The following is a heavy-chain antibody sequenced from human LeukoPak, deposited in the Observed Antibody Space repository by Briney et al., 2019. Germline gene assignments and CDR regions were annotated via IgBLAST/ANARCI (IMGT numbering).Heavy chain of an antibody. CDR1: GFTFSSYW. Sequence: GGSLRLSCAASGFTFSSYWMSWVRQAPGKGLEWVANIRQDGSYKQYVDSVKGRFTISRDNAQNSLYLQMNSLRTEDTAVYYCVRLQRAVTGNYWGQGTLVTVSS. CDR2: IRQDGSYK. D-gene: IGHD4-11*01. CDR3: VRLQRAVTGNY. V-gene: IGHV3-7*01. J-gene: IGHJ4*02.